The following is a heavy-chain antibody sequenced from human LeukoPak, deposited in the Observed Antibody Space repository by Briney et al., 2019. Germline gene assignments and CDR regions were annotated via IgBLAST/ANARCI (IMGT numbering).Heavy chain of an antibody. CDR2: MYISGST. CDR3: ARDLPGWDPIIVPPVNPRYYYMDV. D-gene: IGHD3-22*01. Sequence: SETLSLTCTVSGDSISSYYWSWIRQPAGKGLEWIGRMYISGSTDYSPSLKSRVTLSLDTSKNQLSLSLTSVTAADTAVYYCARDLPGWDPIIVPPVNPRYYYMDVWGKGTTVTVSS. CDR1: GDSISSYY. J-gene: IGHJ6*03. V-gene: IGHV4-4*07.